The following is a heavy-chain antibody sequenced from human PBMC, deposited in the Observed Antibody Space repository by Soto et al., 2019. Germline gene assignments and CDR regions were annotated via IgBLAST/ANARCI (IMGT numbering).Heavy chain of an antibody. D-gene: IGHD5-18*01. CDR1: CGSISSSSYY. CDR3: ARRNVDTAMVDY. Sequence: SETLSLTCTVSCGSISSSSYYWGWIRQPPGKGLEWIGSMYYSGRTYYNPSLKSRVTISVDTSKNQFSLKLSSVTAADTAVYYCARRNVDTAMVDYWGQGTLVTVSS. J-gene: IGHJ4*02. CDR2: MYYSGRT. V-gene: IGHV4-39*01.